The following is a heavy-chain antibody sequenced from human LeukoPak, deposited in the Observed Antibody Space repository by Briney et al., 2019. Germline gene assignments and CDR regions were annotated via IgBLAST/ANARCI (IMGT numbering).Heavy chain of an antibody. CDR1: GYTFTSYG. CDR2: ISAYNGNT. Sequence: GASVKVSCKASGYTFTSYGISWVRQAPGQGLEWMGWISAYNGNTNYAQKLQGRDTMTTDTSTSTAYMELRSLRSDDTAVYYCARDRRYYYGSGSYYLDDYWGQGTLVTVSS. CDR3: ARDRRYYYGSGSYYLDDY. V-gene: IGHV1-18*01. D-gene: IGHD3-10*01. J-gene: IGHJ4*02.